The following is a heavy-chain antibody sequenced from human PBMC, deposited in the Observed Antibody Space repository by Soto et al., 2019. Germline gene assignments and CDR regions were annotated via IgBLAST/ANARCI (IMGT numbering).Heavy chain of an antibody. V-gene: IGHV4-30-4*08. J-gene: IGHJ6*02. CDR1: GGSISGSYYY. Sequence: PSETLSLTCAVSGGSISGSYYYWGWLRQSPGKGLEWIGYIYYSGSTYYNPSLKSRVTISVDPSKNQFSLKLSCVTAADKAVYYCARVFGVVATIKEDYYGMDVWGQGTTVTVSS. CDR2: IYYSGST. CDR3: ARVFGVVATIKEDYYGMDV. D-gene: IGHD5-12*01.